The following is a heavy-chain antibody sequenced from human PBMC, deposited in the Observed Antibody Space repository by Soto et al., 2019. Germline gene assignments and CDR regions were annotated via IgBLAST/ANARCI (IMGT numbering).Heavy chain of an antibody. Sequence: SETLSLTCTVSGGSISSYYWNWIRRPPGKGLEWIGYIYYSGSTKYNPSLKSRVTISVDTSKNQFSLKLSSVTAADTAVYYCARDRLANWFDPWGQGALVTV. J-gene: IGHJ5*02. CDR2: IYYSGST. CDR3: ARDRLANWFDP. V-gene: IGHV4-59*01. CDR1: GGSISSYY. D-gene: IGHD3-9*01.